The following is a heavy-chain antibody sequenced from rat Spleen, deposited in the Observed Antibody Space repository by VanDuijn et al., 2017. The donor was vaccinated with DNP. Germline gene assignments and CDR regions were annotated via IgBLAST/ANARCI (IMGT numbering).Heavy chain of an antibody. CDR2: ISNRGSRT. J-gene: IGHJ3*01. D-gene: IGHD1-10*01. CDR1: GFTFSDYY. V-gene: IGHV5-7*01. CDR3: ARGGNHYATWFAY. Sequence: EVQLVESGGGLVQPGRSLKLSCAASGFTFSDYYMAWVRQTPKKGLACVATISNRGSRTYYPYYVKGRFTISRDNAESSIYRQMHGLKSDDTATYYCARGGNHYATWFAYWGQGTLVTVSS.